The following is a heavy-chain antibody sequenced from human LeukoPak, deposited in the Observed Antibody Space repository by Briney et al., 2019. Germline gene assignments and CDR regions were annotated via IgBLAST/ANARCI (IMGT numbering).Heavy chain of an antibody. J-gene: IGHJ4*02. CDR3: ARVSRGAYYYDSSGYYYGY. V-gene: IGHV1-8*03. CDR2: MNPNSGNT. Sequence: GASVKVSCKASGYTFTSYDINWVRQATGQGLEWMGWMNPNSGNTGYAQKFQGRVTITRNTSISTAYMELSSLRSEDTAVYYCARVSRGAYYYDSSGYYYGYWGQGTLVTVSS. CDR1: GYTFTSYD. D-gene: IGHD3-22*01.